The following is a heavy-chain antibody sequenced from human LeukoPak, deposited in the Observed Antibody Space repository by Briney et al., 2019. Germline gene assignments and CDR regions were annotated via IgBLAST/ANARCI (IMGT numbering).Heavy chain of an antibody. Sequence: GGSLRLSCAASGFTFDDYAMHWVRQAPGKGLEWVSGISWNSGSIGYADSVKGRFTISRDNAKNSLYLQMNSLRAEDTALYYCASTTRITMVRGVTLREPFDYWGQGTLVTVSS. CDR2: ISWNSGSI. V-gene: IGHV3-9*01. J-gene: IGHJ4*02. D-gene: IGHD3-10*01. CDR3: ASTTRITMVRGVTLREPFDY. CDR1: GFTFDDYA.